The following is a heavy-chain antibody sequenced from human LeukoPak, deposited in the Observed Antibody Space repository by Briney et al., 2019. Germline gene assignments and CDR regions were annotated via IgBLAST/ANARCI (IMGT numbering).Heavy chain of an antibody. CDR1: GFTFRGYG. J-gene: IGHJ6*03. CDR3: AKDRGTWYYMDV. CDR2: IGYDGNNK. V-gene: IGHV3-30*02. Sequence: GGSLRLSCAASGFTFRGYGMHWLRQAPGKGLDWVAFIGYDGNNKYYVDSVKGRFTISRDNSRSTLYLQMNSLRGEDTAVYYCAKDRGTWYYMDVWGKGTTVTVSS. D-gene: IGHD3-10*01.